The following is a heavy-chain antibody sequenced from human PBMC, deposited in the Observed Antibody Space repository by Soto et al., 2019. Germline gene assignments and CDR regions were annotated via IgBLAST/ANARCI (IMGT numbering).Heavy chain of an antibody. CDR3: VQDGQWLGRSGNYYYYGMDV. V-gene: IGHV3-23*01. D-gene: IGHD6-19*01. Sequence: VGSLRLSCAASGFTFSSYAMSWVRQAPGKGLEWVSAISGSGGSTYYAGSVKGRFTISRDNSKNTLYLQMNSLRAEDTAVYYCVQDGQWLGRSGNYYYYGMDVCGQRTTVTVSS. J-gene: IGHJ6*02. CDR2: ISGSGGST. CDR1: GFTFSSYA.